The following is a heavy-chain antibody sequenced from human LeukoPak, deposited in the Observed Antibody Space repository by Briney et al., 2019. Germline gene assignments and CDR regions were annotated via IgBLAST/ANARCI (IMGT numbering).Heavy chain of an antibody. J-gene: IGHJ4*02. CDR3: ARHSPNHYGDYFDY. CDR2: IHYTGSP. CDR1: GGSLSSYY. V-gene: IGHV4-59*08. Sequence: SETLSLTCTVSGGSLSSYYWIWIRQTPGRGLEWITYIHYTGSPTYNPSLKNRVTISVDTSKNQFSLKLNSVTAADTAVYYCARHSPNHYGDYFDYWGQGTLVTVSS. D-gene: IGHD4-17*01.